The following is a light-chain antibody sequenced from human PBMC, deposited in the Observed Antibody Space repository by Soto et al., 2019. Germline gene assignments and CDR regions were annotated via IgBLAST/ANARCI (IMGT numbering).Light chain of an antibody. CDR3: QQIYSTPQT. Sequence: DIQMTQSPSSLSASVGDRVTITCRASQSISSYLNWYQQKPGKAPKLLIYAASSLQSGVPPRFSGSGSGTDFTLTISSLQPEDFASYYCQQIYSTPQTFGQGTKVEIK. J-gene: IGKJ1*01. V-gene: IGKV1-39*01. CDR2: AAS. CDR1: QSISSY.